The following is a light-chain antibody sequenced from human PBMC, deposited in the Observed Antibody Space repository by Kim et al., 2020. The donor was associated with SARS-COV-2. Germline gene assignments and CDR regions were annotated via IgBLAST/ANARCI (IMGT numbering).Light chain of an antibody. V-gene: IGLV3-19*01. Sequence: ALGKQGRITCQGDSLRSYYATWYQQKPGQAPILVIYGKNNRPSGIPDRFSGSSSGNTASLTITGAQAEDGANYYCNSRDSNDNVVFGGGTSLTVL. CDR2: GKN. J-gene: IGLJ2*01. CDR3: NSRDSNDNVV. CDR1: SLRSYY.